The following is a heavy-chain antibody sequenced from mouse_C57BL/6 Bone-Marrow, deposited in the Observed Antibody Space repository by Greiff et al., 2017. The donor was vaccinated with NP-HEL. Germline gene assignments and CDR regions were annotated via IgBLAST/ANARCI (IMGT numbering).Heavy chain of an antibody. CDR3: AGVISTVVAYAMDY. V-gene: IGHV1-85*01. Sequence: QVQLQQSGPELVKPGASVKLSCKASGYTFTSYDINWVKQRPGQGLEWIGWIYPRDGSTKYNEKFKGKATLTVDTSSSTAYMELHSLTSEDSAVYFCAGVISTVVAYAMDYWGQGTSVTVSS. CDR2: IYPRDGST. J-gene: IGHJ4*01. D-gene: IGHD1-1*01. CDR1: GYTFTSYD.